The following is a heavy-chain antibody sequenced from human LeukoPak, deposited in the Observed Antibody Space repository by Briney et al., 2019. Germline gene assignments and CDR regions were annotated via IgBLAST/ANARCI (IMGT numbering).Heavy chain of an antibody. D-gene: IGHD6-19*01. CDR1: GGSISSYY. V-gene: IGHV4-59*01. Sequence: SSETLSLTCTVSGGSISSYYWSWIRQPPGKGLEWIGYIYYSGSTNYNPSLKSRVTISVDTSKNQFSLKLSSVTAADTAVYYCARGYSSGWYVYWGQGTLVTVSS. J-gene: IGHJ4*02. CDR2: IYYSGST. CDR3: ARGYSSGWYVY.